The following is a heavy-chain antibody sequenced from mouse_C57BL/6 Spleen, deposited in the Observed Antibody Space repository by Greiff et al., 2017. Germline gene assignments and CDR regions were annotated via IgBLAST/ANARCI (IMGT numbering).Heavy chain of an antibody. CDR1: GYTFTTYP. Sequence: QVQLQQSGAELVKPGASVKMSCKASGYTFTTYPIEWMKQNHGKSLDWIGNFHPYNDDTKYNEKFKGKATLTVEKSSSTVYLELNRLTSDDAAVYYCARGLRPYWYFDVWGTGTTVTVAS. CDR2: FHPYNDDT. CDR3: ARGLRPYWYFDV. J-gene: IGHJ1*03. D-gene: IGHD2-4*01. V-gene: IGHV1-47*01.